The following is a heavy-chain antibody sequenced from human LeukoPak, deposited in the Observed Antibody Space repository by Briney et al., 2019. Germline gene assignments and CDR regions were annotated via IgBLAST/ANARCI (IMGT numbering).Heavy chain of an antibody. CDR1: GFTFSTYW. CDR2: IKQDGSEK. CDR3: ASMVRGVMAIDY. J-gene: IGHJ4*02. D-gene: IGHD3-10*01. V-gene: IGHV3-7*05. Sequence: PGGSLRLSCAAPGFTFSTYWMSWVRQAPGKGLEWVGNIKQDGSEKYYVDSVKGRFTISRDNAKNSLYLQMNSLRAEDTAVYYCASMVRGVMAIDYWGQGTLVTVSS.